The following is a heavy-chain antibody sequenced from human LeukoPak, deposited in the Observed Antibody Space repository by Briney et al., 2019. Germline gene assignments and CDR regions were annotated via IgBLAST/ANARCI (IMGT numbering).Heavy chain of an antibody. Sequence: SVKVSCKASGGTFSSYAISWVRQTPGQGLEWMGRIIPIFGTANYAQKFQGRVTITTDESTSTAYMELSSLGSDDTAVYYCARDRGRHYYDSSGYYWWVPFDLWGRGTLVTVSS. CDR3: ARDRGRHYYDSSGYYWWVPFDL. J-gene: IGHJ2*01. CDR1: GGTFSSYA. D-gene: IGHD3-22*01. V-gene: IGHV1-69*05. CDR2: IIPIFGTA.